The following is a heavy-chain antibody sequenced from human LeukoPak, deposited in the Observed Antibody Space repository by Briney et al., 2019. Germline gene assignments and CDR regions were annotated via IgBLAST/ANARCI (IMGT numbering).Heavy chain of an antibody. D-gene: IGHD2-15*01. CDR3: ARLGVVVADSDAFDI. CDR2: ISSSSSYI. CDR1: GFTFSSYS. J-gene: IGHJ3*02. V-gene: IGHV3-21*01. Sequence: GGSLRLSCAASGFTFSSYSMNWVRQAPGKGLEWVSSISSSSSYIYYADSVKGRFTISRDNAKNSLYLQMDSLRAEDTAVYYCARLGVVVADSDAFDIWGQGTMVTVSS.